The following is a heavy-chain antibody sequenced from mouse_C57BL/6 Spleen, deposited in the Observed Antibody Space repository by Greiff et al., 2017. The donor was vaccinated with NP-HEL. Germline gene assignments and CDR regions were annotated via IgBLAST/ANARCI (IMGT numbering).Heavy chain of an antibody. Sequence: VQLQQPGAELVMPGASVKLSCKASGYTFTSYWMHWVKQRPGQGLEWIGEIDPSDSYTNYNQKFKGKSTLTVDKSSSTAYMQLSSLTSEDSAVYYCARRYYDYDWFAYWGQGTLVTVSA. CDR3: ARRYYDYDWFAY. CDR2: IDPSDSYT. V-gene: IGHV1-69*01. D-gene: IGHD2-4*01. J-gene: IGHJ3*01. CDR1: GYTFTSYW.